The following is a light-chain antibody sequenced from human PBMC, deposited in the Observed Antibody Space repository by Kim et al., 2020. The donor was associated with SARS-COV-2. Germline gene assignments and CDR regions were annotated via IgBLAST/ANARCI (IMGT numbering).Light chain of an antibody. CDR2: KIS. J-gene: IGKJ2*01. Sequence: RSASSTCRSSQSLVYRNGNTYLNWLQQRPGQPPRLLIYKISNRFSGVPDRFSGSGAGTDYTLTNNRVEAEDGGVYYCIQTKHFPYTFGQGTKLEIK. V-gene: IGKV2-24*01. CDR1: QSLVYRNGNTY. CDR3: IQTKHFPYT.